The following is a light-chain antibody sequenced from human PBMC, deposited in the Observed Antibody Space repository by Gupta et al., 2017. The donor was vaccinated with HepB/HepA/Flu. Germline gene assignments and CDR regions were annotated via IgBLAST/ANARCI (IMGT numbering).Light chain of an antibody. CDR1: SIHVCGYNY. Sequence: PLTLPPSVSPGHRQSITISCTGTSIHVCGYNYFSWYQQHPGKAPKLLMYDVSNRPSGVSKRCSGSKSGNKAYLTISGLQAEDEADDDCSSYARSSPVVFGGGTKLTVL. J-gene: IGLJ2*01. V-gene: IGLV2-14*03. CDR2: DVS. CDR3: SSYARSSPVV.